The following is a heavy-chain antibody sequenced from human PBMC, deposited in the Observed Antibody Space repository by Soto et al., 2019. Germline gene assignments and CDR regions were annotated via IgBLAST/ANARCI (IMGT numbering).Heavy chain of an antibody. D-gene: IGHD3-22*01. J-gene: IGHJ6*02. V-gene: IGHV4-34*01. CDR2: IYYSGST. CDR1: GGSFSGYY. Sequence: TSETLSLTCAVYGGSFSGYYWSWIRQPPGKGLEWIGSIYYSGSTYYNPSLKSRVTISVDTSKNQFSLKLSSVTAADTAVYYCAREGSSGYYPVYYYYGMDVWGQGTTVTVSS. CDR3: AREGSSGYYPVYYYYGMDV.